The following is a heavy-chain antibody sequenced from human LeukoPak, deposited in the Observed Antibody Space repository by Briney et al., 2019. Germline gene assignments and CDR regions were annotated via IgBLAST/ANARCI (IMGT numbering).Heavy chain of an antibody. D-gene: IGHD4-11*01. CDR2: INPNSGDT. CDR3: ARMWSTATSGNWFDP. Sequence: GASVKVSCKASGYTFTDYYVYWVRQAPGQGLEWMGWINPNSGDTNYAQKFQGRVTMTRDTSISTAYMDLSSLRSDDTAMYYCARMWSTATSGNWFDPWGQGTLVTVSS. J-gene: IGHJ5*02. CDR1: GYTFTDYY. V-gene: IGHV1-2*02.